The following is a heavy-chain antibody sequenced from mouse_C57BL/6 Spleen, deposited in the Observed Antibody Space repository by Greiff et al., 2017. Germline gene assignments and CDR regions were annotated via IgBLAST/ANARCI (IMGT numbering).Heavy chain of an antibody. J-gene: IGHJ3*01. V-gene: IGHV1-80*01. CDR3: ARPYYCGNSQVAY. D-gene: IGHD1-1*01. CDR1: GYAFSRYW. Sequence: VQLVESGAELVKPGASVKISCKASGYAFSRYWMNWVKQRPGKGLEWIGEIYPGNGVTNYNGKFKGKATLTADKSSSTAYMQLSSLTSEDSAVYFGARPYYCGNSQVAYWGQGTLVTVSA. CDR2: IYPGNGVT.